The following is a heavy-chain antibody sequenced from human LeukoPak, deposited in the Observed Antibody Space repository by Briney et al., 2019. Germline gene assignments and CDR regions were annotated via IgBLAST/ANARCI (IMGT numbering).Heavy chain of an antibody. Sequence: PSETLSLTCTVSGGSISRYYWSWIRQPPGKGLEWIGYIYYSGSTNYNPSLKSRVTISVDTSKSQFSLKLSSVTAADTAVYYCARGYYCSGGSCYDIPYDYWGQGTLVTVSS. V-gene: IGHV4-59*01. CDR2: IYYSGST. D-gene: IGHD2-15*01. J-gene: IGHJ4*02. CDR1: GGSISRYY. CDR3: ARGYYCSGGSCYDIPYDY.